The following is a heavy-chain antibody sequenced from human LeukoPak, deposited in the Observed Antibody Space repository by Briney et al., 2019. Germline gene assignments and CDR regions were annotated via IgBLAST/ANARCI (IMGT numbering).Heavy chain of an antibody. Sequence: GGSLRLSCAASVFTVRSYAMHLCRQAPVKGREYTWSIICNRDITYYANSVKGRFTISRDNSKNTLYLQMGRLRAEDMVVYYCSRDYESGIAVAGTAYYYYMDVWGKGPRV. CDR1: VFTVRSYA. CDR3: SRDYESGIAVAGTAYYYYMDV. CDR2: IICNRDIT. D-gene: IGHD6-19*01. V-gene: IGHV3-64*01. J-gene: IGHJ6*03.